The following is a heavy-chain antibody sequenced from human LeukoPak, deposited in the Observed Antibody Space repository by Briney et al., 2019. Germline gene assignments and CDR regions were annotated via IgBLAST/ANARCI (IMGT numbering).Heavy chain of an antibody. CDR3: ARGRYSSSPDGNYYYMDV. Sequence: SVKVSCKASGGTFSSYAISWVRRAPGQGLEWMGRIIPILGIANYAQKFQGRVTITADKSTSTAYMELSSLRSEDTAVYYCARGRYSSSPDGNYYYMDVWGKGTTVTVSS. CDR2: IIPILGIA. D-gene: IGHD6-6*01. J-gene: IGHJ6*03. V-gene: IGHV1-69*04. CDR1: GGTFSSYA.